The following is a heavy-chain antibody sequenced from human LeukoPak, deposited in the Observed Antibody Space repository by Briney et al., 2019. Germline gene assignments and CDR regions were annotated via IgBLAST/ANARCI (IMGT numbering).Heavy chain of an antibody. CDR1: GGSISSGDYY. V-gene: IGHV4-30-4*08. CDR2: IYYSGST. J-gene: IGHJ5*02. D-gene: IGHD3-10*01. CDR3: ARGGLVTMVRGPYNWFDP. Sequence: KPSETLSLTCTVSGGSISSGDYYWSWIRQPPGKGLEWIGYIYYSGSTYYNPSLKSRVTISVDTSKNQFSLKLSSVTAADTAVYCCARGGLVTMVRGPYNWFDPWGQGTLVTVSS.